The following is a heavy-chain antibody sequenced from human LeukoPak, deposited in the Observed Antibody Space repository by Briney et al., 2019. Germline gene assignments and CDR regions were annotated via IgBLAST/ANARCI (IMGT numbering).Heavy chain of an antibody. Sequence: GGSLRLSCAASGFTFTNYAMGWVGQAPGKGLEWGSGISAGGGGTYYADSVKGRFTISRDNSKSTLYLQMNSLRAEDTAIYFCAKDLRSGSNYGFFDYWGQGTLVTVSS. J-gene: IGHJ4*02. CDR2: ISAGGGGT. D-gene: IGHD3-10*01. CDR1: GFTFTNYA. V-gene: IGHV3-23*01. CDR3: AKDLRSGSNYGFFDY.